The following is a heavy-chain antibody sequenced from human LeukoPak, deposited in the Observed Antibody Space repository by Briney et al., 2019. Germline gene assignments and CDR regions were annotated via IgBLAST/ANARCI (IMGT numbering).Heavy chain of an antibody. J-gene: IGHJ6*02. V-gene: IGHV3-7*01. CDR1: GFPFNAYW. CDR3: ARSGYYPDYYGMDV. D-gene: IGHD3-22*01. CDR2: IRQDGDTK. Sequence: GGSLRLSCAASGFPFNAYWMTWVRQAPGKGLEWVANIRQDGDTKYYVDSVKGRFTISRDNAMNSLYLQMNSLRAEDTAVYYCARSGYYPDYYGMDVWGQGTTVTVSS.